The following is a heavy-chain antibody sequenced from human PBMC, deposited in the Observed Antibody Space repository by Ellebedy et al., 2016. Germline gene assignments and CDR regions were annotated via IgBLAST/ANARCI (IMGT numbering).Heavy chain of an antibody. CDR2: ITDSGVTT. J-gene: IGHJ4*02. Sequence: GGSLRLXXAASGFPFSSYAMSWVRQAPGKGLEWVSHITDSGVTTYYADSVKGRFIISRDNSKNTLYLQMNYLRAEDTAVYYCVDFGSGGHCFDYWGQGALVTVSS. D-gene: IGHD3-10*01. CDR3: VDFGSGGHCFDY. CDR1: GFPFSSYA. V-gene: IGHV3-23*01.